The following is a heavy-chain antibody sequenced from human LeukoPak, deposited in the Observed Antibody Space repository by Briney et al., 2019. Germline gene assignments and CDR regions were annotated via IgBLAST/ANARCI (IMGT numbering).Heavy chain of an antibody. CDR1: GYSISSVYY. CDR3: ATSRVFDF. J-gene: IGHJ4*02. Sequence: LSLTCTVSGYSISSVYYWGWIRQAPGKGPEWLSFINSDGNNIYYRDSVKGRFTISRDNAKKTLYLEMNSLRVDDTAIYYCATSRVFDFWGQGTLVAVSS. V-gene: IGHV3-11*04. CDR2: INSDGNNI.